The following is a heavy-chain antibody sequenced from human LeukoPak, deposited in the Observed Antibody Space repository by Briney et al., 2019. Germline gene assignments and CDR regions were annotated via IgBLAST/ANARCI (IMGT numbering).Heavy chain of an antibody. CDR1: GXTXTSXX. CDR2: ISAYNGNT. Sequence: KXSXXXXGXTXTSXXISWVRQAPGQGLEWMGWISAYNGNTNYAQKLQGRVTMTTDTSTSTAYMELRSLRSDDTAVYYCARKSGDYWGQGTLVTVSS. V-gene: IGHV1-18*01. D-gene: IGHD3-10*01. CDR3: ARKSGDY. J-gene: IGHJ4*02.